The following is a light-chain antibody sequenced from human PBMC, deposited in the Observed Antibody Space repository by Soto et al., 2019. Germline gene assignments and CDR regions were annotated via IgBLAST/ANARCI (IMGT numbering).Light chain of an antibody. CDR2: GAS. Sequence: IVLTQSPGTLSLSPWERATLSCRASQSVSGRYLAWYQQKPGQAPRLLIYGASSRATGIPDRFSGSGSGTNFTLTISRLEPEDFAVYYCQQYTDWHLTFGQGTKVDIK. CDR1: QSVSGRY. V-gene: IGKV3-20*01. CDR3: QQYTDWHLT. J-gene: IGKJ1*01.